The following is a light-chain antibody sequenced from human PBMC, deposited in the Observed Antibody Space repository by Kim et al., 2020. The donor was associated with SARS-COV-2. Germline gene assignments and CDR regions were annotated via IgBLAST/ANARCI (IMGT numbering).Light chain of an antibody. CDR3: QLFNSYPKGYT. V-gene: IGKV1-9*01. CDR2: AAS. Sequence: DIQLTQSPSFLSTSVGDRVTITCRASQGINSYLAWYQQKPGKAPKLLISAASTLRSGVPSRFSGSGSGTEFTLTISNLQPEDFATYYCQLFNSYPKGYTFGQGTKLEI. CDR1: QGINSY. J-gene: IGKJ2*01.